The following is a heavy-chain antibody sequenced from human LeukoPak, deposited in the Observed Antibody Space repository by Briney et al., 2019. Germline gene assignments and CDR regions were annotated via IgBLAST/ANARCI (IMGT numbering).Heavy chain of an antibody. Sequence: GASVKVSSKASGYTFTVYYMHWVRQAPGQGRERMGWINANSGATNHAQKFQGRVTMTRDTSISTAYMELSSLRSDDTAVYYCAREDIFGVVPGDYWGQGTLVTVSS. J-gene: IGHJ4*02. CDR3: AREDIFGVVPGDY. CDR1: GYTFTVYY. D-gene: IGHD2-2*01. CDR2: INANSGAT. V-gene: IGHV1-2*02.